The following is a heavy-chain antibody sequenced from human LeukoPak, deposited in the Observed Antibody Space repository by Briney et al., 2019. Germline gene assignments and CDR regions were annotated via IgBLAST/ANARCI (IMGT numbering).Heavy chain of an antibody. CDR1: EFTFSDYA. CDR3: VKDYPRIGVTGTTSSFDY. J-gene: IGHJ4*02. V-gene: IGHV3-23*01. Sequence: GGSLRLSCVASEFTFSDYAMSWVRQAPGKGLEWVSGLNEDGSTTFYADSVQGRFIISRDNSQNIVYLQMSSLRVEDTAVYYCVKDYPRIGVTGTTSSFDYWGQGNLVTVSS. D-gene: IGHD1-7*01. CDR2: LNEDGSTT.